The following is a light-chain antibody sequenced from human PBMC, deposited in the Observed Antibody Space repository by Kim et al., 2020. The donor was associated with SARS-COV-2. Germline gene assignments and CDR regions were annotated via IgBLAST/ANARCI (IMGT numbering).Light chain of an antibody. CDR3: QAWDSSTHNYV. J-gene: IGLJ1*01. Sequence: PGQTASITGSGYKLGDKYVSWYQQKPGQSPVVVIYQVNQRPSGIPERFSGSNSGNTATLTISGTQAMDEADYYCQAWDSSTHNYVFGAGTKVTVL. CDR2: QVN. CDR1: KLGDKY. V-gene: IGLV3-1*01.